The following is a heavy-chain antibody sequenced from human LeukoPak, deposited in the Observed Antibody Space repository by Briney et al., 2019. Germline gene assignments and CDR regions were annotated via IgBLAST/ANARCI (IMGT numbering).Heavy chain of an antibody. Sequence: PVGPLRLSCAASGFIFSNYGMEWGRHAPGKRLGWGAGICYDGYDKSYAASEKGRFTISRDNSKNTLYLQMSSLRAEDTALYYCARVSHYGSGYYYTLAYWGQGTLVTVSS. CDR2: ICYDGYDK. CDR3: ARVSHYGSGYYYTLAY. V-gene: IGHV3-33*01. J-gene: IGHJ4*02. D-gene: IGHD3-10*01. CDR1: GFIFSNYG.